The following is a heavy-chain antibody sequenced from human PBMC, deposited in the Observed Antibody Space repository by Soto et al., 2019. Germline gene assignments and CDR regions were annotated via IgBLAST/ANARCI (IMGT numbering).Heavy chain of an antibody. CDR3: ARAPGGPDGPGDY. CDR1: GYTFTSYA. J-gene: IGHJ4*02. Sequence: QVQLVQSGAEVKKPGASVKVPCKASGYTFTSYAMHWVRQAPGQRLEWMGWINAGNGNTKFSQKFQGRVTITRDTSASTAYMELGSLRSEDTAVYYCARAPGGPDGPGDYWGQGTLVTVSS. D-gene: IGHD2-15*01. CDR2: INAGNGNT. V-gene: IGHV1-3*01.